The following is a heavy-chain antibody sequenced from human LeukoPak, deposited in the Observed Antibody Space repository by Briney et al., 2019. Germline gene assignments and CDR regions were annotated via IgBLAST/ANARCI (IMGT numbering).Heavy chain of an antibody. CDR2: IYSGGYT. J-gene: IGHJ4*02. CDR3: ASKGGNDWEYFFDY. CDR1: GFTVSSNY. Sequence: GGSLRLSCAASGFTVSSNYMSWVRQAPGKGLERVSVIYSGGYTDYADSVKGRFTISRDNSKNTLYLQMNSLRAEDTAVYYCASKGGNDWEYFFDYWGQGTLVTVSS. D-gene: IGHD1-1*01. V-gene: IGHV3-53*01.